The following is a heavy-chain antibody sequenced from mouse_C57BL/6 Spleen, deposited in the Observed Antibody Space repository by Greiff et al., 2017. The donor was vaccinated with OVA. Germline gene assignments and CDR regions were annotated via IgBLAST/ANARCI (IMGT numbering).Heavy chain of an antibody. CDR1: GFSLTSYA. CDR3: ARSPYDYDVYYAMDY. Sequence: VNLVESGPGLVAPSQSLSITCTVSGFSLTSYAISWVRQPPGKGLEWLGVIWTGGGTNYNSALKSRLSISKDNSKSQVFLKMNSLQTDDTARYYCARSPYDYDVYYAMDYWGQGTSVTVSS. CDR2: IWTGGGT. D-gene: IGHD2-4*01. V-gene: IGHV2-9-1*01. J-gene: IGHJ4*01.